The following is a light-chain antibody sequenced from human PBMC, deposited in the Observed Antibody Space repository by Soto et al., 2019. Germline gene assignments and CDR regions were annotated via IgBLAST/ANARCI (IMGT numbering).Light chain of an antibody. Sequence: IVVTQSPATLSLSPGERATLSCRASQSVSSYLAWYQQRPGQAPRLLIYDASSRATGIPARFSGSGSGTDFTLTISSLEPEDFAVYYCQQRSDWPPITFGQGTRLEIK. V-gene: IGKV3-11*01. CDR3: QQRSDWPPIT. CDR1: QSVSSY. CDR2: DAS. J-gene: IGKJ5*01.